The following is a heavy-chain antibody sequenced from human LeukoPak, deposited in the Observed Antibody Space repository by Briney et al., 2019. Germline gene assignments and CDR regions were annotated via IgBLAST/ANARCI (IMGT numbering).Heavy chain of an antibody. D-gene: IGHD3-3*01. Sequence: ASVKVSCKASGYTFTSYGISWVRQAPGEGLEWMGWISAYTGNTNYAQKLQGRVTMTTDTSTSTAYMELRSLRSDDTAVYYCARALSYDSSFDIWGQGTMVTVSS. J-gene: IGHJ3*02. CDR3: ARALSYDSSFDI. CDR2: ISAYTGNT. CDR1: GYTFTSYG. V-gene: IGHV1-18*01.